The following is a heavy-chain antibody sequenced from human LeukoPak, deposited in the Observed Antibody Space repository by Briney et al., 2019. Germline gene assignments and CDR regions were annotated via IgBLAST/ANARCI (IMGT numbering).Heavy chain of an antibody. CDR1: GGSFSGYY. D-gene: IGHD4-23*01. J-gene: IGHJ4*02. CDR3: ARDRYGGIVFDY. V-gene: IGHV4-34*09. Sequence: SETLSLTCAVYGGSFSGYYWSWIRQPPGKGLEWIGEINHSGSTNYNPSLKSRVTISVDTSKNQFSLKLSSVTAADTAVYYCARDRYGGIVFDYWGQGTLVTVSS. CDR2: INHSGST.